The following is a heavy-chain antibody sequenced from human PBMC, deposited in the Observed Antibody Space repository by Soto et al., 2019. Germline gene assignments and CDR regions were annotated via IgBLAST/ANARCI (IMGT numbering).Heavy chain of an antibody. V-gene: IGHV1-46*01. Sequence: QVQLVQSGAEVKKPGASVKVSCKASGYTFTSYYMHWVRQAPGQGLEWMGIINPSGGSTSYAQKFRGRVTMPRDRSTSTVYMELSSLRSEDTAVYYCARDDAITIFGVVMDYGMDVWGQGTTVTVSS. D-gene: IGHD3-3*01. CDR1: GYTFTSYY. J-gene: IGHJ6*02. CDR3: ARDDAITIFGVVMDYGMDV. CDR2: INPSGGST.